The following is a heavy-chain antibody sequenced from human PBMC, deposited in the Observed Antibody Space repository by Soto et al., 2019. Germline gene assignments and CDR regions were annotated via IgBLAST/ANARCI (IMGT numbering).Heavy chain of an antibody. V-gene: IGHV1-69*13. CDR2: IIPKFGTT. CDR1: GGTFSTYG. J-gene: IGHJ4*02. D-gene: IGHD4-17*01. Sequence: SVKVSCKASGGTFSTYGINWVRLAPGQGLEWMGWIIPKFGTTKNAQKFQGRVTLTADESTNTAYMELKYLRSEDTAVYFCAREVDPYYGGNSLSLDYWGQGALVTVSS. CDR3: AREVDPYYGGNSLSLDY.